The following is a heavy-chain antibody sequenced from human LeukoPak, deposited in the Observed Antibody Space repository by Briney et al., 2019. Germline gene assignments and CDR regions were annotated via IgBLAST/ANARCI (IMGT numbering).Heavy chain of an antibody. CDR2: ISGSGST. Sequence: GGSLRLSCAASGFTFNNYAMTWVRQAPGKGLEWVSAISGSGSTYYADSVKGRFTISRDNSKSTLYLQMNGLRAEDTAVYHCAKDSRGSSVRVFDCWGQGTLVTVSS. CDR3: AKDSRGSSVRVFDC. V-gene: IGHV3-23*01. CDR1: GFTFNNYA. J-gene: IGHJ4*02.